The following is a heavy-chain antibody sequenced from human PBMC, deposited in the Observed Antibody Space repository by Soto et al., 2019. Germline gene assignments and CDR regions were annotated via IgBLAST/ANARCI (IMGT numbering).Heavy chain of an antibody. D-gene: IGHD6-19*01. CDR2: ISAYNGNT. V-gene: IGHV1-18*01. Sequence: QVQLVQSGAEVKKPGASVKVSCKASGYTFTSYGISWVRQAPGQGPEWMGWISAYNGNTNYAQQLQGRVTMTTDTSTSTAYMELRSLRSDDTAVYYCARVVYSSGWLSFEYFQHWGQGTLVTVSS. J-gene: IGHJ1*01. CDR1: GYTFTSYG. CDR3: ARVVYSSGWLSFEYFQH.